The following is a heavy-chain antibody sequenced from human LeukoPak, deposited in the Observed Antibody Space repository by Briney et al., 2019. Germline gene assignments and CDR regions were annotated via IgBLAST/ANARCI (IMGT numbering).Heavy chain of an antibody. Sequence: PGRSLRLSCAASGFTFSSYWMSWVRQAPGKGLEWVANIKQDGSEKYYVDSVKGRFTISRDNAKNSLYLQMNSLRAEDTAVYYCARFIRFLEWLYFDYWGQGTLVTVSS. CDR2: IKQDGSEK. CDR3: ARFIRFLEWLYFDY. J-gene: IGHJ4*02. D-gene: IGHD3-3*01. V-gene: IGHV3-7*01. CDR1: GFTFSSYW.